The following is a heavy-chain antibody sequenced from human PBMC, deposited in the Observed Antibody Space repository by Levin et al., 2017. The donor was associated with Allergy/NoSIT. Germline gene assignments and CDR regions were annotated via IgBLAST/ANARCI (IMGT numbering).Heavy chain of an antibody. Sequence: ASVKVSCKASGGTFSSYAISWVRQAPGQGLEWMGGIIPIFGTANYAQKFQGRVTITADESTSTAYMELSSLRSEDTAVYYCARSGGSGSYYNRLNPHSTGWGVWYMDGWGKGTTVTVSS. J-gene: IGHJ6*03. CDR2: IIPIFGTA. CDR3: ARSGGSGSYYNRLNPHSTGWGVWYMDG. D-gene: IGHD3-10*01. CDR1: GGTFSSYA. V-gene: IGHV1-69*13.